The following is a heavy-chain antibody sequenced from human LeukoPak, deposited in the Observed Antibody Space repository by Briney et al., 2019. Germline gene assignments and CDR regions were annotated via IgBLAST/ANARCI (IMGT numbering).Heavy chain of an antibody. D-gene: IGHD6-19*01. J-gene: IGHJ4*02. V-gene: IGHV1-3*01. Sequence: EASVKVSCKASGYTFTSYSTYTIHWVRQAPGQRLEWMGWINAGIGETRYSQKFQGRVTFTGDTSANTVYMELNSLISEDTAVYYCARDSDTSDWAWVYWGQGTLVTVSS. CDR2: INAGIGET. CDR3: ARDSDTSDWAWVY. CDR1: GYTFTSYS.